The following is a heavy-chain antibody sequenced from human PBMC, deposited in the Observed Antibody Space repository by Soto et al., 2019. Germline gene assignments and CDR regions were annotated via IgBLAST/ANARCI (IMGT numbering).Heavy chain of an antibody. CDR2: IKTKVESYAT. Sequence: TGGSLRLSCAASGFTLSGFDIHWVRQASGEGLEWVGRIKTKVESYATELAASVKGRFTSSRDDPKNTAYLQMSSLKTEDTAVYYCTRRYCSGGGCYSDFDFWGQGTLVTVSS. D-gene: IGHD2-15*01. CDR3: TRRYCSGGGCYSDFDF. J-gene: IGHJ4*02. CDR1: GFTLSGFD. V-gene: IGHV3-73*01.